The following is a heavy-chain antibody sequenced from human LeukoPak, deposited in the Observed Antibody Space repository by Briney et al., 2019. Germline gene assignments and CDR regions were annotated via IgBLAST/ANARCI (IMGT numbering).Heavy chain of an antibody. V-gene: IGHV3-30*02. CDR3: AKDRATKYYYYYYYMDV. CDR2: IRYDGSNK. CDR1: GFTFSSYG. Sequence: GGSLRLSCAASGFTFSSYGMHWVRQAPGKGLEWVAFIRYDGSNKYYADSVKGRFTISRDNSKNTLYLQMNSLRAEDTAVYYCAKDRATKYYYYYYYMDVWGKGTTVIVSS. D-gene: IGHD5-24*01. J-gene: IGHJ6*03.